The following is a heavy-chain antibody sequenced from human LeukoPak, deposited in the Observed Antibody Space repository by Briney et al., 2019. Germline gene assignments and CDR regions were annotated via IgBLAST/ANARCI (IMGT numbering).Heavy chain of an antibody. CDR3: ARDDRVGFDY. CDR2: IYYSGST. Sequence: SETLSLTCTVSGGSISSGDYYWSWIRQPPGKGLEWIGYIYYSGSTYYNPSLKSRVTISVDTSKNQFSLKLSSVTAADTAMYYCARDDRVGFDYWGQGTLVTVSS. D-gene: IGHD1-14*01. CDR1: GGSISSGDYY. J-gene: IGHJ4*02. V-gene: IGHV4-30-4*01.